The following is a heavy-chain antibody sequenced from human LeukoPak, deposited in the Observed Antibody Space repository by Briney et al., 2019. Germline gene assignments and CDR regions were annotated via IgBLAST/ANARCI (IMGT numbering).Heavy chain of an antibody. V-gene: IGHV1-46*01. J-gene: IGHJ3*01. D-gene: IGHD5-18*01. CDR2: VNPTDGGT. Sequence: ASVKVSCKAFGYTFTTSYLRWVRQVPGQGLEWMGSVNPTDGGTTFAQKFQGRVALPCDTSTSTVYMELSSLRSDDTAVYYCARDLAAMIPHGFDLWGQGTVVTVSS. CDR1: GYTFTTSY. CDR3: ARDLAAMIPHGFDL.